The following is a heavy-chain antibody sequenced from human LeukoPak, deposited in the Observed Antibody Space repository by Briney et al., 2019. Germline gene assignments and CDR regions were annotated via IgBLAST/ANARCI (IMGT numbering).Heavy chain of an antibody. J-gene: IGHJ4*02. D-gene: IGHD1-26*01. CDR3: ARQVRYSNPDY. CDR2: IYTSGST. CDR1: GGSISSGSYY. V-gene: IGHV4-61*02. Sequence: SQTLSLTCTVSGGSISSGSYYWSWIRQPAGKGLEWIGRIYTSGSTNYNPSLKSRVTISVDTSKNQFSLKLSSVTAADTAVYYCARQVRYSNPDYWGQGTLVTVSS.